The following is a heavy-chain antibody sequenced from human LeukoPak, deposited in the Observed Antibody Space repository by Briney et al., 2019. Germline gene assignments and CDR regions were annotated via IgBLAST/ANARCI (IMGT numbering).Heavy chain of an antibody. J-gene: IGHJ5*02. V-gene: IGHV1-18*01. Sequence: ASVKVSCKASGYTFTSYGISWVRQAPGQGLEWMGWISAYNGNTNYAQKLQGRVTMTTDTSTSTAYMELRSLRSDDTVVYYCARESSESSYCSSTSCYGNWFDPWGQGTLVTVSS. D-gene: IGHD2-2*01. CDR2: ISAYNGNT. CDR1: GYTFTSYG. CDR3: ARESSESSYCSSTSCYGNWFDP.